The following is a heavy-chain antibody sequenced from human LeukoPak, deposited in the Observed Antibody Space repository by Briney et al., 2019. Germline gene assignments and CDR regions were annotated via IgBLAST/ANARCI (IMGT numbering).Heavy chain of an antibody. J-gene: IGHJ4*02. CDR3: AIGAPTYHYDSSGYPLDY. CDR1: GYTFTSYG. V-gene: IGHV1-18*01. Sequence: ASVKVSCKASGYTFTSYGISWVRQAPGQGLEWMGWISAYNGNTNYAQKLQGRVTMTTDTSTSTAYMELRSLRSDDTAVYYCAIGAPTYHYDSSGYPLDYWGQGTLVTVSS. D-gene: IGHD3-22*01. CDR2: ISAYNGNT.